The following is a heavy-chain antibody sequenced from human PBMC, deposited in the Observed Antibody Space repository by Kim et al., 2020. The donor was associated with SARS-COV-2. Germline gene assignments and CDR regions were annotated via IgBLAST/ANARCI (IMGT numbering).Heavy chain of an antibody. J-gene: IGHJ4*02. CDR2: ITWNSGSI. CDR3: AKDMGGGYSSPDY. D-gene: IGHD5-12*01. Sequence: GGSLRLSCAASGFTFDDYAMHWVRQAPGKGLEWVSGITWNSGSIGYADSVQGRFTISRDNAKSCLFLQMNSLRPEDTALYFCAKDMGGGYSSPDYWGQGSLVTVSS. CDR1: GFTFDDYA. V-gene: IGHV3-9*01.